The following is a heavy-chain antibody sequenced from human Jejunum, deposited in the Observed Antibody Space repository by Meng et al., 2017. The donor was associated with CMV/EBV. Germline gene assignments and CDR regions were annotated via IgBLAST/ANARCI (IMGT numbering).Heavy chain of an antibody. D-gene: IGHD1-1*01. Sequence: SGESMRSHYWTGIRQPPGKGLEWMGHVYYSGSATYSPSLRSRVTISVDMSKNQFSLKLRSVTAADTAMYFCARGLGHASNNSHDYWGQGTLVTVSS. CDR2: VYYSGSA. J-gene: IGHJ4*02. CDR3: ARGLGHASNNSHDY. CDR1: GESMRSHY. V-gene: IGHV4-59*11.